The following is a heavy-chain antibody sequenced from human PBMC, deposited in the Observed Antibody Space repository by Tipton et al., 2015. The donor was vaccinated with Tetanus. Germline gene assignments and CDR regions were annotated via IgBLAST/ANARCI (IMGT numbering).Heavy chain of an antibody. CDR3: GRNKGDYIGYGMDV. J-gene: IGHJ6*02. CDR2: IDPNSGGT. D-gene: IGHD2-21*01. V-gene: IGHV1-2*02. Sequence: QLVQSGAEVKKPGASVKVSCKASGYTFTGYYIYWVRQAPGQGLEWMGWIDPNSGGTVYAQKFQGRVTMTRDTSISTAFMELRSLGSDDPAVCYCGRNKGDYIGYGMDVWGPGTAVTVS. CDR1: GYTFTGYY.